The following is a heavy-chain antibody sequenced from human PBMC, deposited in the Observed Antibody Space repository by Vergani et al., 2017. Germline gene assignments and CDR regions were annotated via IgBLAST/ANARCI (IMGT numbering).Heavy chain of an antibody. J-gene: IGHJ6*02. V-gene: IGHV1-69*18. Sequence: QVQLVQSGAEVKKPGSSVKVSCKASGGTFSSYAISWVRQAPGQGLEWMGRIIPLFGTANYAQKVQGRVTITADESTSTDYMELSSLRSEDTAVYYCARGGYYYGSGSYKGDPPYHYYYGMDVWGQGTTVTVSS. CDR3: ARGGYYYGSGSYKGDPPYHYYYGMDV. D-gene: IGHD3-10*01. CDR2: IIPLFGTA. CDR1: GGTFSSYA.